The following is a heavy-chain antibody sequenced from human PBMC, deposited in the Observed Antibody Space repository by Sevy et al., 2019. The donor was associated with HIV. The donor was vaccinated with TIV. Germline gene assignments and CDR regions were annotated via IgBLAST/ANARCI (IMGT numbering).Heavy chain of an antibody. CDR2: LSFGCGRI. Sequence: GGSLRLSCVASGFNFNIYSMSWVRQAPGKGLEWVSTLSFGCGRINHADSVQGRFTMSRDESKKTVYLEMNSLRAEDTAVYYCAREGCTRPHDHWGQGTLVTVSS. V-gene: IGHV3-23*01. CDR3: AREGCTRPHDH. D-gene: IGHD2-8*01. CDR1: GFNFNIYS. J-gene: IGHJ4*02.